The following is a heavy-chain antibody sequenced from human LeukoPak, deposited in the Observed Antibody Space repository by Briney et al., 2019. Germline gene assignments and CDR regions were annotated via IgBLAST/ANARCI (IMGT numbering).Heavy chain of an antibody. CDR1: GFTFSSYS. D-gene: IGHD6-6*01. CDR2: ISSSISYI. Sequence: GGSLRLSCAASGFTFSSYSMNWVRQAPGKGLEWVSSISSSISYIYYADSVKGRFTISRDNAKNSLYLQMNSLRAEDTAVYYCARDGSSVPYNWFDPWGQGTLVTVSS. J-gene: IGHJ5*02. V-gene: IGHV3-21*01. CDR3: ARDGSSVPYNWFDP.